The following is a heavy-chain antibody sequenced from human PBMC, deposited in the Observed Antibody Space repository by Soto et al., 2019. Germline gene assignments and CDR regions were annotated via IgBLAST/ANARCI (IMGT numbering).Heavy chain of an antibody. CDR3: ARDSTAAYYDFWSGYYTRYFDY. D-gene: IGHD3-3*01. CDR2: ISYDGSNK. Sequence: QVQLVESGGGVVQPGRSLRLSCAASGFTFSSYGMHWVRQAPGKGLEWVAVISYDGSNKYYADSVKGRFTISRDNSKNTLYLQMNSLRAEDTAVYYCARDSTAAYYDFWSGYYTRYFDYWGQGTLVTVSS. CDR1: GFTFSSYG. J-gene: IGHJ4*02. V-gene: IGHV3-30*03.